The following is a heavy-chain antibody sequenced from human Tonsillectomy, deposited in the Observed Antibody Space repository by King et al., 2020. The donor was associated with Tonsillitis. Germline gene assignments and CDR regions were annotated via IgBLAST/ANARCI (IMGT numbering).Heavy chain of an antibody. CDR1: GFTFSSYE. V-gene: IGHV3-48*03. J-gene: IGHJ4*02. CDR2: IRGSGSTI. CDR3: ARDVYYGSGTFDY. Sequence: VQLVESGGGLVQPGGSLRLSCAASGFTFSSYEMNWVRQAPGKGLEWVSYIRGSGSTIYYGASVKGRFTISRDNAKNSLYLQMNSLRAEDTAVYYCARDVYYGSGTFDYWGQGTLVTVSS. D-gene: IGHD3-10*01.